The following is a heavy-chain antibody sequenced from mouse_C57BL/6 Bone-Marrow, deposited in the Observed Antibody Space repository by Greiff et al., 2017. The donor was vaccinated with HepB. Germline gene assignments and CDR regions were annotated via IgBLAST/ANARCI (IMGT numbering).Heavy chain of an antibody. CDR1: GYTFTSYG. CDR2: IYPRSGNT. Sequence: QVQLQQSGAELARPGASVKLSCKASGYTFTSYGISWVKQRTGQGLEWIGEIYPRSGNTYYNEKFKGKATLTADKSSSTAYMELRSLTSEDPAVYFCARRLRAWFAYCGQGTLVTVSA. CDR3: ARRLRAWFAY. J-gene: IGHJ3*01. D-gene: IGHD1-1*01. V-gene: IGHV1-81*01.